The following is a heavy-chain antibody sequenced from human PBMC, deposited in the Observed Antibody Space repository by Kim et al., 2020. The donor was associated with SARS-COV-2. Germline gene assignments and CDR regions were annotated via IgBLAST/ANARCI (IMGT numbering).Heavy chain of an antibody. Sequence: GESLKISCKGSGYSFTSYWIGWVRQMPGKGLEWMGIIYPGDSDTRYSPSFQGQVTISADKSISTAYLQWSSLKASDTAMYYCARHQSQYGSGSYNIDYWARGTLVPVPA. D-gene: IGHD3-10*01. V-gene: IGHV5-51*01. CDR1: GYSFTSYW. CDR3: ARHQSQYGSGSYNIDY. CDR2: IYPGDSDT. J-gene: IGHJ4*02.